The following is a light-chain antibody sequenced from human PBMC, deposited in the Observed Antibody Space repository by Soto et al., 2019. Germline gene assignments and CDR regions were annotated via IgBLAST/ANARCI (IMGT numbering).Light chain of an antibody. J-gene: IGKJ1*01. CDR3: QQSYSTPRT. CDR1: QSISSY. V-gene: IGKV1-39*01. CDR2: AAS. Sequence: DIQMTQSPSSLSASVGDRVTITCRASQSISSYLNWYQQKPGKAPKFLIYAASSLQSGVPSRFRGSGSGTDFTLTISSLQPGDFATYYCQQSYSTPRTFGQGTKVEIK.